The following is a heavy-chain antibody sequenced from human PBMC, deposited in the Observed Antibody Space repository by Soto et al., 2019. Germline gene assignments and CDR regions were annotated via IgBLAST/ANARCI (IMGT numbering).Heavy chain of an antibody. CDR3: ARSCSSTSCFYNWFDP. CDR2: IYHSGST. CDR1: GGSISSSNW. Sequence: PSETLSLTCAVSGGSISSSNWWSWVRQPPGKGLEWIGEIYHSGSTNYNPSLKSRVTISVDKSKNQFSLKLSSVTAADTAVYYCARSCSSTSCFYNWFDPWGQGTLVTVSS. V-gene: IGHV4-4*02. D-gene: IGHD2-2*01. J-gene: IGHJ5*02.